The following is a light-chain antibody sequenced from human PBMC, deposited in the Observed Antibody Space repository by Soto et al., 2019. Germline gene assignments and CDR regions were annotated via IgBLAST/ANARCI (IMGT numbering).Light chain of an antibody. V-gene: IGKV3-15*01. CDR3: QQYNNWPPWT. Sequence: EIVMTQSPATLSVSPGERATLSCRASKSVSSNLAWYQQKPGQSPRRLIYGASTRATGIPARFSGSGSGTEFTLTINSLQSEYFAIDYCQQYNNWPPWTFGQATKVEIK. CDR2: GAS. J-gene: IGKJ1*01. CDR1: KSVSSN.